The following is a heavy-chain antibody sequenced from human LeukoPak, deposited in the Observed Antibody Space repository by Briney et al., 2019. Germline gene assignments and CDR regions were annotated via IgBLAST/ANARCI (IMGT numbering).Heavy chain of an antibody. CDR1: GLTFSSIG. Sequence: GGPLGSSCAASGLTFSSIGMHGVRKAPGKGLKGVAVISYDGSNKYYADSVKGRFTISRDNSKNTLYLQMSSLRAEDTAVYYCAKAGMDTATLDAFDIWGQGTMVTVSS. V-gene: IGHV3-30*18. CDR3: AKAGMDTATLDAFDI. D-gene: IGHD5-18*01. CDR2: ISYDGSNK. J-gene: IGHJ3*02.